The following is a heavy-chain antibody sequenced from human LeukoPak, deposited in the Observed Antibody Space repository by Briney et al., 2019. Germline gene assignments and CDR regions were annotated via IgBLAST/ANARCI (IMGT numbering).Heavy chain of an antibody. CDR2: INHSGST. J-gene: IGHJ5*02. V-gene: IGHV4-34*01. CDR1: GGSFSGYY. CDR3: ARTTYSSSWPMGGPFDP. D-gene: IGHD6-13*01. Sequence: PSETLSLTCAVYGGSFSGYYWSWIRQPPGKGLEWIGEINHSGSTNYNPSLKSRVTISVDTSKNQCSLKLSSVTAADTAVYYCARTTYSSSWPMGGPFDPWGQGTLVTVSS.